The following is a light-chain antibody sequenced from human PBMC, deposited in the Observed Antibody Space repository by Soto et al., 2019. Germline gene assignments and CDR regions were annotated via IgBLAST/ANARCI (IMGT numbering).Light chain of an antibody. CDR1: QSVGSN. J-gene: IGKJ3*01. Sequence: EVVMTQSPATLSVSPGEGATLSCRASQSVGSNSAWYQQKPGQAPRLLIYGASTRANGIPARFSGTGSGTEFTLTISSLQSDDFALYYCQQYTKWPRFGPGTKVDIK. CDR3: QQYTKWPR. CDR2: GAS. V-gene: IGKV3-15*01.